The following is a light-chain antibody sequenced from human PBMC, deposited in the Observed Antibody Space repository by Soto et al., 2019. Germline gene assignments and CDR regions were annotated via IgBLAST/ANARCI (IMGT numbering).Light chain of an antibody. J-gene: IGKJ5*01. Sequence: EIVLTQSPATQSLSPGERATLSCRASQSVTSYLVWYQQKPGQAPRLLIYDASNRATGIPARFTGSGSGTDFTLTISSLEPEDFAVYYCQHRYNWPFTFGQGTRLEIK. V-gene: IGKV3-11*01. CDR3: QHRYNWPFT. CDR2: DAS. CDR1: QSVTSY.